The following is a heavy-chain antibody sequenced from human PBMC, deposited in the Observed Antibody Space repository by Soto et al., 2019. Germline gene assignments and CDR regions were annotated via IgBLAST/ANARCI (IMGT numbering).Heavy chain of an antibody. CDR2: MYYSGST. J-gene: IGHJ4*02. CDR3: ARGTFGVVKD. Sequence: TSETLSLTSTVCGGSISSNYWSWIRQSPGKGLEWIGYMYYSGSTNYNPSLKSRVTISIDTSRNQFSLKLSSVTAADTAVYYCARGTFGVVKDWGQGTLVTVSS. D-gene: IGHD3-3*01. CDR1: GGSISSNY. V-gene: IGHV4-59*01.